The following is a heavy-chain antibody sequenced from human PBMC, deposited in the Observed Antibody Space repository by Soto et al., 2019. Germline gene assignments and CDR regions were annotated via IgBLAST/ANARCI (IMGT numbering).Heavy chain of an antibody. J-gene: IGHJ1*01. D-gene: IGHD6-13*01. CDR1: GYTFTNYA. Sequence: QVQLVQSGAEVKKPGASVKVSCKASGYTFTNYAIHWVRQAPGQRLEWMGWINAGSGNTKYSQRFEGRVSITRDTSASTAYMEVSSLTSEDTAVYYRACEQQLATFQHWGQGTLVTVSS. CDR3: ACEQQLATFQH. CDR2: INAGSGNT. V-gene: IGHV1-3*01.